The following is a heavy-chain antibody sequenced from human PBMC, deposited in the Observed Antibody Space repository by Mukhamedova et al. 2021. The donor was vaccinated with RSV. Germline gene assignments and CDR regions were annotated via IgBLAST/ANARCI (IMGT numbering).Heavy chain of an antibody. CDR2: IGTSSNTYT. V-gene: IGHV3-11*06. Sequence: GKGLEWVSYIGTSSNTYTDYADSVKGRFTISRDNAKNTLYLQMNSLRVEDTAVYYYARDSFYTATFTFEYWGQGTLVTVSS. CDR3: ARDSFYTATFTFEY. D-gene: IGHD3-16*01. J-gene: IGHJ4*02.